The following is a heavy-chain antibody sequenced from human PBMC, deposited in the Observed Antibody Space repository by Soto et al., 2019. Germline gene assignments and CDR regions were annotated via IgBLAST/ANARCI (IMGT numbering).Heavy chain of an antibody. CDR3: AVATHYSPPYYYYGMDV. V-gene: IGHV4-34*01. D-gene: IGHD5-12*01. Sequence: PSETLSLTCAVYGGSFSGYYWSWIRQPPGRGLGWIGEINHSGSTNYNPSLKSRVTISVDTSKNQFSLKLSSVTAADTAVYYCAVATHYSPPYYYYGMDVWGQGTTVTVSS. CDR2: INHSGST. CDR1: GGSFSGYY. J-gene: IGHJ6*02.